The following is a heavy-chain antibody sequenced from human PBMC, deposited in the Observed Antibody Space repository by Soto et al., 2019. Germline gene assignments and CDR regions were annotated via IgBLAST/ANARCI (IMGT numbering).Heavy chain of an antibody. D-gene: IGHD2-8*01. CDR3: ARHFGDCTNGVCFLWFDP. V-gene: IGHV4-61*05. CDR1: SDSISSSNYY. Sequence: PSETLSLTCTVSSDSISSSNYYWSWIRQPPGKGLEWIGYIYYSGSTNYNPSLKSRVTISVDTSKNQFSLKLSSVTAADTAVYYCARHFGDCTNGVCFLWFDPWGQGTLVTVSS. CDR2: IYYSGST. J-gene: IGHJ5*02.